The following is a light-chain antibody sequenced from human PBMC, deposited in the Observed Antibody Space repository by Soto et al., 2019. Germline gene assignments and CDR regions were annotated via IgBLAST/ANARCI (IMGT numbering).Light chain of an antibody. CDR3: QSYDSSLSARV. V-gene: IGLV1-40*01. Sequence: QSVLTQRPSVSGAPGQRVTISCTGSSSNIGAGYDVHWYQQLPVTAPKLLIYGDNNRPPGVPDRCSGSKSGTSASLAITGLQAEDEADYYCQSYDSSLSARVFGGGTKVTVL. J-gene: IGLJ3*02. CDR1: SSNIGAGYD. CDR2: GDN.